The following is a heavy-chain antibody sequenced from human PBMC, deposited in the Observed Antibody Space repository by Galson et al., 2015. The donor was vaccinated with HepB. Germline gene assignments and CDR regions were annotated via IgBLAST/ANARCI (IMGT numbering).Heavy chain of an antibody. CDR1: GGNFSSYG. CDR3: ARISGRFCISRVCYTGGGYDYHMDV. D-gene: IGHD2-8*01. Sequence: SVKVSCKASGGNFSSYGISWVRQAPGQGLEWMGGIIPMPGIAHYEQKFRGRVTITAEKSTSTAYMELSSMRSEDTGVWYCARISGRFCISRVCYTGGGYDYHMDVWGKGTTVTVSS. J-gene: IGHJ6*03. CDR2: IIPMPGIA. V-gene: IGHV1-69*10.